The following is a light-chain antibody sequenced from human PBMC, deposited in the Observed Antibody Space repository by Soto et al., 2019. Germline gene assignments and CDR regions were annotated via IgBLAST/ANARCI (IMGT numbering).Light chain of an antibody. Sequence: DIQMNQSPSSLSASVGDRVTITCRASQGITTYFAWYQQKPGKVPNLLIYAASTLQSRVPSRCSGSGSGTDFTLTISSLPPEDVGTYYWQKYNSAPFTFGTGTEVDLK. J-gene: IGKJ3*01. CDR3: QKYNSAPFT. CDR2: AAS. CDR1: QGITTY. V-gene: IGKV1-27*01.